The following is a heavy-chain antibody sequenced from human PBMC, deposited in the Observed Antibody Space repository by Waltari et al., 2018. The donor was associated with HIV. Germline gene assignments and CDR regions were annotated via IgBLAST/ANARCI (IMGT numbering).Heavy chain of an antibody. CDR1: GYTFSNND. V-gene: IGHV1-8*01. CDR3: ARGSFLIGYYIGDAFDI. J-gene: IGHJ3*02. D-gene: IGHD3-9*01. Sequence: QVQLVQSGAEVKKPGASVTVSCKASGYTFSNNDIHWVRQAPGQGLEWMGWMNPNSGNSGFAQKFQGRVTMTLNTSISTAYMEVTSLKSEDTAVYYCARGSFLIGYYIGDAFDIWGQGTVVTVSS. CDR2: MNPNSGNS.